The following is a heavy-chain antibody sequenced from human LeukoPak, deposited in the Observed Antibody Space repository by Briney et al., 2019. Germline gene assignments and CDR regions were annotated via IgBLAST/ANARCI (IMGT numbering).Heavy chain of an antibody. V-gene: IGHV4-61*02. CDR3: ARGRFGELSY. D-gene: IGHD3-10*01. Sequence: SETLSLTCTVSGGSISSGSYYWSWIRQPAGKGLEWIGRIYTSGSTNYNPSLKSRVTISVDTSKNQFSLKLSSVTAADTAVYYCARGRFGELSYWGQGTLVTVSS. CDR1: GGSISSGSYY. CDR2: IYTSGST. J-gene: IGHJ4*02.